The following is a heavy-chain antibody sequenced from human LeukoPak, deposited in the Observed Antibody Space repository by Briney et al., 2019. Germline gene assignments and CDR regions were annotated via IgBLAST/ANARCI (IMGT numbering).Heavy chain of an antibody. D-gene: IGHD1-14*01. CDR3: ARLPPLAPAGTTYYHAMDV. V-gene: IGHV4-59*08. Sequence: SETLSLTCTVSGASITSYYWSWIRRPPGKGLEWIGYVHNTGSTNYNPSLKSRLTLSIGTSKNQFSLRLDSVTAADTAVYYCARLPPLAPAGTTYYHAMDVWGQGTTVTVSS. CDR2: VHNTGST. CDR1: GASITSYY. J-gene: IGHJ6*02.